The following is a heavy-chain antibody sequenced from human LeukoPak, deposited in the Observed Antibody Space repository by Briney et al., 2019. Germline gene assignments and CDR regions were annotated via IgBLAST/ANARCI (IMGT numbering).Heavy chain of an antibody. V-gene: IGHV1-2*02. D-gene: IGHD3-3*01. CDR2: INPNSGGT. CDR3: ARDAPIQSDFWSGYSGWFDP. Sequence: ASVKVSCKASGYTFTGYYMHWVRQAPGQGLEWMGWINPNSGGTNYAQKFQGRVTMTRDTSIRTAYMELSRLRSDDTAVYYCARDAPIQSDFWSGYSGWFDPWGQGTLVTVSS. CDR1: GYTFTGYY. J-gene: IGHJ5*02.